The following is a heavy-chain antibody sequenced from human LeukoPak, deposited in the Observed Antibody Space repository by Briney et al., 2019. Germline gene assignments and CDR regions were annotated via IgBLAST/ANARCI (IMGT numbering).Heavy chain of an antibody. CDR2: MNPNSGNT. CDR3: ARAYSSSWYTPVYYYYMDV. Sequence: GASVKVSCKASGYTFTSYDINWVRQATGQGLEWTGWMNPNSGNTGYAQNFQGRVTIPRNTSISTAQLEMSSLRSEDAAVYYCARAYSSSWYTPVYYYYMDVWGKGTTVTVSS. D-gene: IGHD6-13*01. V-gene: IGHV1-8*03. J-gene: IGHJ6*03. CDR1: GYTFTSYD.